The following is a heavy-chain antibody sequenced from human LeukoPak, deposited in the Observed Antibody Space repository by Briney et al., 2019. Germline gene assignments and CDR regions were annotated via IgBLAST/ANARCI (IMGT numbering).Heavy chain of an antibody. D-gene: IGHD3-22*01. CDR2: INSDGINT. CDR3: ARDLGQYYDTGDNWFDP. V-gene: IGHV3-74*01. CDR1: GFTFSDYW. Sequence: GGSLRLSCAASGFTFSDYWMHWVRQAPGKGLVWVSRINSDGINTSYADSVKGRFTISRDNAKSTLNLQMNSLRAEDTAVYYCARDLGQYYDTGDNWFDPWGQGTLVTVSS. J-gene: IGHJ5*02.